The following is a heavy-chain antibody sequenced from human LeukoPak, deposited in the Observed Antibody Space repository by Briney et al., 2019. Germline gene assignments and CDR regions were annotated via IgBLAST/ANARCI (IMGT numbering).Heavy chain of an antibody. CDR1: GFTFSSYA. CDR3: ALIVPATRGFDY. D-gene: IGHD3-22*01. J-gene: IGHJ4*02. CDR2: ISYDGSNK. Sequence: GRSLGLSCAASGFTFSSYAMHWVRQAPGKGLEWVAVISYDGSNKYYADSVKGRFTISRDNSKNTLYLQMNSLRAEDTAVYYCALIVPATRGFDYWGQGTLVTVSS. V-gene: IGHV3-30-3*01.